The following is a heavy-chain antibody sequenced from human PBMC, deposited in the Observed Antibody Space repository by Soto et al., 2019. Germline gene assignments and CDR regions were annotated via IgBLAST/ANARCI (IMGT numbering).Heavy chain of an antibody. CDR1: GVSISGSNW. CDR2: VYHSGGA. V-gene: IGHV4-4*02. D-gene: IGHD2-21*02. J-gene: IGHJ5*02. CDR3: ATHVVETPKGRRGWFDP. Sequence: VQLQESGPGLVKPSGTLSLTCNVSGVSISGSNWWSWVRQSPGKGLEWSGEVYHSGGANYNPSFKSRVIISVDKSKNPFSLQLSSVTAADTAIYYCATHVVETPKGRRGWFDPWGQGTLVTVSS.